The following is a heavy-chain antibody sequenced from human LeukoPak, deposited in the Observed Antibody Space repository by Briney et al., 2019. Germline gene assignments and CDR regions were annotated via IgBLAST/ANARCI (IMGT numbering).Heavy chain of an antibody. J-gene: IGHJ4*02. Sequence: PGGSLRLSCGASGFTFSSSAMHWVRQGPGKGLEWVAYIAHHGNNKYYADPAKGRFTISRDNSKGSLYLQMNSLRADDTAVYYCAKDGSWSCTDWGQGTLVRVSS. CDR1: GFTFSSSA. D-gene: IGHD2-8*02. V-gene: IGHV3-30*02. CDR2: IAHHGNNK. CDR3: AKDGSWSCTD.